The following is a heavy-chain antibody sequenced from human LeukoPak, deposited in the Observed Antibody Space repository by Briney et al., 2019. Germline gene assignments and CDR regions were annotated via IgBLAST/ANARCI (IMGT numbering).Heavy chain of an antibody. CDR2: IWYDGSNK. D-gene: IGHD6-6*01. CDR1: GFTFSIYG. J-gene: IGHJ5*02. V-gene: IGHV3-33*06. Sequence: GGSLRLSCAASGFTFSIYGMHWVRQAPGKGLEWVAVIWYDGSNKYYADSVKGRFTISRDNSKNTLYLQMNSLRAEDTAVYYCAKDTSSSYNWFDPWGQGTLVTVSS. CDR3: AKDTSSSYNWFDP.